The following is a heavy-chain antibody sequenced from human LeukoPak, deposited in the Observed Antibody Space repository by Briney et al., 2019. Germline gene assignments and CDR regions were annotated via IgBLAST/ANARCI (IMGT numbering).Heavy chain of an antibody. Sequence: GGSLRLSCAASGFTFSSYAMSWVRQAPGKGLEWVANIKQDGSEKYYVDSVKGRFTISRDNAKNSLYLQMNSLRAEDTAVYYCARDLSYYDFWSGYRPHPDYGMDVWGQGTTVTVSS. CDR1: GFTFSSYA. V-gene: IGHV3-7*01. D-gene: IGHD3-3*01. CDR2: IKQDGSEK. J-gene: IGHJ6*02. CDR3: ARDLSYYDFWSGYRPHPDYGMDV.